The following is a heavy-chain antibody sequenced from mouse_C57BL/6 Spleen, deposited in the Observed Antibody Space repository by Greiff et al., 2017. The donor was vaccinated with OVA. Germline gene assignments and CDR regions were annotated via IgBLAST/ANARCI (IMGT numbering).Heavy chain of an antibody. Sequence: EVKLVESGGGLVKPGGSLKLSCAASGFTFSDYGMHWVRQAPEKGLEWVAYISSGSSTIYYADTVKGRFTISRDNAKNTLFLQMTSLRSEDTAMYYCARGGDYDEAYYFDYWGQGTTLTVSS. J-gene: IGHJ2*01. CDR1: GFTFSDYG. D-gene: IGHD2-4*01. CDR3: ARGGDYDEAYYFDY. V-gene: IGHV5-17*01. CDR2: ISSGSSTI.